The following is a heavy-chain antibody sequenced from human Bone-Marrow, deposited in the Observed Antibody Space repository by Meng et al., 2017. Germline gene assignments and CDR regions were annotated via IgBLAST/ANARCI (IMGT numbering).Heavy chain of an antibody. CDR1: GGSINSGDYH. CDR3: ARATYGSGKDF. V-gene: IGHV4-31*03. J-gene: IGHJ4*02. D-gene: IGHD3-10*01. Sequence: QVQLHESGPRLVKPSHTLSFTCPVSGGSINSGDYHWSWIRQHPGKGLEWIGFIYYTGSTQYNPSLKSRVTISVDTSKNQFSLKLSSVTAADTAVYYCARATYGSGKDFWGQGTMVTVSS. CDR2: IYYTGST.